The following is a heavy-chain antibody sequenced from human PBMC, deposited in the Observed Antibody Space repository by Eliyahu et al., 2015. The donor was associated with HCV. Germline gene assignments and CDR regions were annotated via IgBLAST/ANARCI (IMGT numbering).Heavy chain of an antibody. J-gene: IGHJ4*02. V-gene: IGHV3-15*02. CDR1: GFSFSAAW. D-gene: IGHD2-21*01. CDR3: TTDLTWRGIGIHYFDY. Sequence: EVQLVESGGALVKPGGSLRLSCAASGFSFSAAWMNWVRQAPGKGPEGVGRIKSKRDGETTDYTTPVNGRFTISRDDSKNTLYLQMSSLRTEDTAVYYCTTDLTWRGIGIHYFDYWGQGTLVTVSS. CDR2: IKSKRDGETT.